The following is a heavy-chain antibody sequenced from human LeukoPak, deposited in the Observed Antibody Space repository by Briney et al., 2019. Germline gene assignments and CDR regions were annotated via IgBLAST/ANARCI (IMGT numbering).Heavy chain of an antibody. V-gene: IGHV1-18*01. D-gene: IGHD6-13*01. CDR2: ISPYNGNT. CDR1: GYTFTSYG. J-gene: IGHJ6*03. CDR3: ARSGLAAAGLRHYYYYYYYMDV. Sequence: ASVKVSCKASGYTFTSYGISWVRQAPGQGLEWMGWISPYNGNTNYAQKLQGRVTMTTDTSTSTAYMELRSLRSDDTAVYYCARSGLAAAGLRHYYYYYYYMDVWGKGTTVTVSS.